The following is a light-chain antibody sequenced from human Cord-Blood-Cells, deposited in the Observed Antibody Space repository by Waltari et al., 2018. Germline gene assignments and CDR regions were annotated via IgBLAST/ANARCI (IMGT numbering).Light chain of an antibody. Sequence: IQMTQSPSSLSASVGDRVTITCQVSQGISSYLNCDQQKPGKVPKLLIYDASNFGTGVPSRVRVSGSVTEFTLTISSLQPEDMATYNCQQYDTLPLTFGGGTKVEIK. CDR2: DAS. J-gene: IGKJ4*01. CDR3: QQYDTLPLT. V-gene: IGKV1-33*01. CDR1: QGISSY.